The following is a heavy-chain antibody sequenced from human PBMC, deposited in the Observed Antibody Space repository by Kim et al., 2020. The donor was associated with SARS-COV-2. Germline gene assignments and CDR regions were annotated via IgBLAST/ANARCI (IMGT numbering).Heavy chain of an antibody. CDR3: ARESSSGFPFDAFDI. Sequence: SVKVSCKASGGTFSSYAISWVRQAPGQGLEWMGGIIPIFGTANYAQKFQGRVTITADESTSTAYMELSSLRSEDTAVYYCARESSSGFPFDAFDIWGQGTMVTVSS. V-gene: IGHV1-69*13. CDR2: IIPIFGTA. CDR1: GGTFSSYA. J-gene: IGHJ3*02. D-gene: IGHD3-22*01.